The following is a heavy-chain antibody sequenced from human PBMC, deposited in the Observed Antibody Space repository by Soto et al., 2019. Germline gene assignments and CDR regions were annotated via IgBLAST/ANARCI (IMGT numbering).Heavy chain of an antibody. CDR2: TKTDGTT. CDR3: VRDMRPVPWYGGISSAFDM. V-gene: IGHV3-74*01. Sequence: GGSLRLSCAASGFTFSRHWIHWVRQAPGQGLVWVSRTKTDGTTSFADSVRGRFTISRDNAENTLYLQMNSLRAEDTAVYYCVRDMRPVPWYGGISSAFDMWGQGTTVTVSS. CDR1: GFTFSRHW. D-gene: IGHD3-10*01. J-gene: IGHJ3*02.